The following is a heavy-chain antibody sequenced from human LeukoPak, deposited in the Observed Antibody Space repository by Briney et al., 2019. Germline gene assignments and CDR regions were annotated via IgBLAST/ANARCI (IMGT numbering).Heavy chain of an antibody. J-gene: IGHJ4*02. CDR2: IQYDGSNK. CDR1: GFTFSTYG. V-gene: IGHV3-30*02. CDR3: AKRGMRGSGSYPIDY. Sequence: PGGSLRLSCAAPGFTFSTYGMHLGRQAPGKGLEWVTFIQYDGSNKYYADSVKGRFTISRDNSKNTLYLQMNSLRAEDTAVYYCAKRGMRGSGSYPIDYWGQGTLVTVSS. D-gene: IGHD3-10*01.